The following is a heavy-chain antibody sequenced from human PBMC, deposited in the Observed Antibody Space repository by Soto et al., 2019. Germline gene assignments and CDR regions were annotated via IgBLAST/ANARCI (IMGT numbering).Heavy chain of an antibody. Sequence: ASVKVSCKASGYTFTSYGISWVRRAPGQGLEWMGWISAYNGNTNYAQKLQGRVTMTTDTSTSTAYMELRSLRSDDTAVYYCARPVLGYCSSTSCAGRYYFDYWGQGTLVTVSS. CDR3: ARPVLGYCSSTSCAGRYYFDY. V-gene: IGHV1-18*01. D-gene: IGHD2-2*01. CDR2: ISAYNGNT. J-gene: IGHJ4*02. CDR1: GYTFTSYG.